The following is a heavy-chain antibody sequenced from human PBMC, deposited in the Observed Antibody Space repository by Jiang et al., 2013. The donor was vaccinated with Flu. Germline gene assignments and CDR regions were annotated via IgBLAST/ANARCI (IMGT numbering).Heavy chain of an antibody. D-gene: IGHD3-9*01. CDR2: INHSGST. V-gene: IGHV4-34*01. J-gene: IGHJ4*02. CDR3: ARRGGLRYFSN. Sequence: LLKPSETLSLTCAVYGGSFSGYYWSWIRQPPGKGLEWIGEINHSGSTNYNPSLKSRVTISVDTSKNQFSLKLSSVTAADTAVYYCARRGGLRYFSNWGQGTLVTVSS. CDR1: GGSFSGYY.